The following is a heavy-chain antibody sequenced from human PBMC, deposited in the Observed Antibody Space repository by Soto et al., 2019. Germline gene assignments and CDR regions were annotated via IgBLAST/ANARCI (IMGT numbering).Heavy chain of an antibody. D-gene: IGHD3-10*01. CDR2: ISYDGSNK. J-gene: IGHJ6*02. Sequence: GGSLRLSCAASGFTFSSYAMHWVRQAPGKGLEWVAVISYDGSNKYYADSVKGRFTISRDNSKNTLYLQMNSLRAEDTAVYYCARDLGYYDSGSYSNYYYGMDVWGQGTTVTVSS. CDR3: ARDLGYYDSGSYSNYYYGMDV. CDR1: GFTFSSYA. V-gene: IGHV3-30-3*01.